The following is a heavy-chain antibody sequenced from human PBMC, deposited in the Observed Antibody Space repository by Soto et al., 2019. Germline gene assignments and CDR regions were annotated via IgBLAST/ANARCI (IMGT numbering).Heavy chain of an antibody. CDR3: AREVVQLWLRGWFDP. V-gene: IGHV3-33*01. J-gene: IGHJ5*02. Sequence: GGSLRLSCAASGFTFSSYGMHWVRQAPGKGLEWVAVIWYDGSNKYYADSVKGRFTISRDNSKNTLYLQMNSLRAEDTAVYYCAREVVQLWLRGWFDPWGQGTLVTVSS. CDR2: IWYDGSNK. D-gene: IGHD5-18*01. CDR1: GFTFSSYG.